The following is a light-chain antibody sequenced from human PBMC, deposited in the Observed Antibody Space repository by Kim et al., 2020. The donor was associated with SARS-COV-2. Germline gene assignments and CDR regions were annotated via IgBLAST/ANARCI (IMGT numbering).Light chain of an antibody. CDR1: NIDVGGANY. CDR2: DVI. J-gene: IGLJ2*01. V-gene: IGLV2-14*03. CDR3: CAYTGTATL. Sequence: GQSITSSGNGTNIDVGGANYVSGYQQHQGKAPQVLIYDVIHRPSGVSNRLAGSKSGHTASLTISGRQAEDEAVYYCCAYTGTATLFGGGTQLTVL.